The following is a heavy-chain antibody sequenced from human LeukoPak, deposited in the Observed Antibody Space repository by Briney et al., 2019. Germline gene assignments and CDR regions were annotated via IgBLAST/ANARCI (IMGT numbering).Heavy chain of an antibody. CDR2: IYYSGST. V-gene: IGHV4-31*11. CDR3: ARENYYDSSGLDY. CDR1: GGSFSGYY. J-gene: IGHJ4*02. D-gene: IGHD3-22*01. Sequence: TSETLSLTCAVYGGSFSGYYWSWIRQHPGKGLEWIGYIYYSGSTYYNPSLKSRVTISVDTSKNQFSPKLSSVTAADTAVYYCARENYYDSSGLDYWGQGTLVTVSS.